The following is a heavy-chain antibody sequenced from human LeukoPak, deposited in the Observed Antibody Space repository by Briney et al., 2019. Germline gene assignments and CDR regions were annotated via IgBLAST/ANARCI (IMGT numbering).Heavy chain of an antibody. CDR1: GGSISSYY. CDR3: ARGPRRNPFDY. J-gene: IGHJ4*02. D-gene: IGHD1-14*01. CDR2: INHSGST. Sequence: SETLSLTCTVSGGSISSYYWSWIRQPAGKGLEWIGEINHSGSTNYNPSLKSRVTISVDTSKNQFSLKLSSVTAADTAVYYCARGPRRNPFDYWGQGTLVTVSS. V-gene: IGHV4-34*01.